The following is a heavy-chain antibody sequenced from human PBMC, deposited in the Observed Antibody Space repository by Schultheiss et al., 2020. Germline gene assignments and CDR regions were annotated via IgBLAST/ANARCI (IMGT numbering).Heavy chain of an antibody. V-gene: IGHV3-33*01. J-gene: IGHJ4*02. Sequence: GGSLRLSCAASGFTFSSYGMHWVRQAPGKGLEWVAVIWYDGSNKYYADSVKGRFTISRDNSKNTLYLQMNSLRAEDTAVYYCARVGATFVGENYWGQGTLVTVSS. CDR2: IWYDGSNK. CDR3: ARVGATFVGENY. D-gene: IGHD1-26*01. CDR1: GFTFSSYG.